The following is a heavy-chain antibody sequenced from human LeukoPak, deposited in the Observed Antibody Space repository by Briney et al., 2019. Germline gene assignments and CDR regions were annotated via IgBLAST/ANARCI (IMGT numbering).Heavy chain of an antibody. Sequence: GGSLRLSCAASGFTFSNYMMHWVRQAPGKGLVWVSRIKSDGITITYADSVKGRFTISRDNAKNSLYLQMNSLRAEDTALYYCAKDFEAVTGAFDIWGQGTMVTVSS. CDR2: IKSDGITI. V-gene: IGHV3-74*01. CDR1: GFTFSNYM. D-gene: IGHD6-19*01. J-gene: IGHJ3*02. CDR3: AKDFEAVTGAFDI.